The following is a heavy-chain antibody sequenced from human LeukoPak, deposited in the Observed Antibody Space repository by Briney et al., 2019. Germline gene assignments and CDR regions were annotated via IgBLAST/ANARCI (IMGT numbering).Heavy chain of an antibody. J-gene: IGHJ3*02. CDR1: GGTFSSYA. CDR2: IIPIFGTA. D-gene: IGHD3-9*01. V-gene: IGHV1-69*06. Sequence: SVKVSCKASGGTFSSYAISWVRQAPGQGLEWMGGIIPIFGTANYAQKFQGRVTITADKSTSTAYMELSSLRSEDTAVYYCARDSAHTIREDAFDIWGQGTMVTVSS. CDR3: ARDSAHTIREDAFDI.